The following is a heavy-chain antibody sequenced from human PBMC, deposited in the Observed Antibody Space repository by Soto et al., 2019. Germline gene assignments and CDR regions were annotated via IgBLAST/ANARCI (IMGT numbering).Heavy chain of an antibody. CDR3: TRLDSRRYYYMDV. V-gene: IGHV3-73*01. CDR2: IRSKANSYAT. D-gene: IGHD6-6*01. CDR1: GFTFSCSA. Sequence: GGSLRLSCAASGFTFSCSAMHWVRQASGKGLEWVGRIRSKANSYATAYAASVKGRFTISRDDSKNTAYLQMNSLKTEDTAVYYCTRLDSRRYYYMDVWGKGTTVTVSS. J-gene: IGHJ6*03.